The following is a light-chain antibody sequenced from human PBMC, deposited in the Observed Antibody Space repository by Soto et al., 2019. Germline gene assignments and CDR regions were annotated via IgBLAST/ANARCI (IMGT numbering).Light chain of an antibody. CDR1: SSDVGGYNY. CDR3: SSYTSSSTLV. J-gene: IGLJ1*01. V-gene: IGLV2-14*01. Sequence: QSVLTQPASVSGSPGQSITISCTGTSSDVGGYNYVSWYQQHPGKSPKLMIYEVSNRPSGVSNRFSGFKSGNTASLTISWLQAEYEADYYCSSYTSSSTLVFGTGTKLTVL. CDR2: EVS.